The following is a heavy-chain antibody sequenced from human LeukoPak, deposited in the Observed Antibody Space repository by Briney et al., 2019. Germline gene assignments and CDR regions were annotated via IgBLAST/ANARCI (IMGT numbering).Heavy chain of an antibody. CDR1: GYTFTGYY. Sequence: GASVKISCKASGYTFTGYYMHWVRQAPGQGLEWMGWINPNSGATNYAQKFQGRVTMTRDTSRSTAYMDLSRLTSDDTAVYYCARDRSYTSSYYDYWGQGTLVTVSS. CDR2: INPNSGAT. V-gene: IGHV1-2*02. J-gene: IGHJ4*02. D-gene: IGHD6-13*01. CDR3: ARDRSYTSSYYDY.